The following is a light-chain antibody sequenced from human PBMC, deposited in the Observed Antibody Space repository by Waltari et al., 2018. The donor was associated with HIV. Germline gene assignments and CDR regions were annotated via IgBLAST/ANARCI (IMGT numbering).Light chain of an antibody. Sequence: DIQMTHSPSSLSTSVGDRVSITCRASQGITTYLSWYQQKPGSAPTLLIFGASKLQTGVSSRFRGSGSGTTFTLSISYVQPEDFATYYCQQSYSTPFTFGQGTRLDI. J-gene: IGKJ5*01. CDR3: QQSYSTPFT. CDR1: QGITTY. V-gene: IGKV1-39*01. CDR2: GAS.